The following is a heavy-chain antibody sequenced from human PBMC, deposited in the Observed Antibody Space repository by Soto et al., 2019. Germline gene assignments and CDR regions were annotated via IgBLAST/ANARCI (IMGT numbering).Heavy chain of an antibody. CDR2: INHSGST. Sequence: QVQLQQWGAGLLKPSETLSLTCAVYGGSFSGYYWSWIRQPPGKGLEWIGEINHSGSTNYNPSLKRRVTISVDTSKNQFSLKLSSVTAADTAVYYCARGTGYSSGSYYFDYWGQGTLVTVSS. D-gene: IGHD3-10*01. J-gene: IGHJ4*02. CDR3: ARGTGYSSGSYYFDY. V-gene: IGHV4-34*01. CDR1: GGSFSGYY.